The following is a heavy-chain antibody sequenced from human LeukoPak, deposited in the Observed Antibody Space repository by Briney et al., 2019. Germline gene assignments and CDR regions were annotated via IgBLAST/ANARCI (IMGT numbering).Heavy chain of an antibody. J-gene: IGHJ3*02. D-gene: IGHD1-26*01. CDR3: ARNYSGTYGGAFDI. Sequence: SETLSLTCTVSGDSISGSSYYWAWIRQPPGKGLAWIGSIYYSGSTSYNPSLKSRVTISVDTSKNQFSLKLSSVTAADTAVYYCARNYSGTYGGAFDIWGQGTMVTVSS. V-gene: IGHV4-39*01. CDR2: IYYSGST. CDR1: GDSISGSSYY.